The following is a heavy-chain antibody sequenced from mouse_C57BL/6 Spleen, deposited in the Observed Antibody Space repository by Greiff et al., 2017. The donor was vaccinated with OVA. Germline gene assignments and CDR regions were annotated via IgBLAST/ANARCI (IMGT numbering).Heavy chain of an antibody. CDR1: GFTFSSYT. CDR3: ARRKGRGDYFDY. V-gene: IGHV5-9*01. CDR2: ISGGGGNT. J-gene: IGHJ2*01. D-gene: IGHD3-3*01. Sequence: EVKLMESGGGLVKPGGSLKLSCAASGFTFSSYTMSWVRQTPEKRLEWVATISGGGGNTYYPDSVKGRFTISRDNAKNTLYLQMRSLRSEDTALYYCARRKGRGDYFDYWGQGTTLTVSS.